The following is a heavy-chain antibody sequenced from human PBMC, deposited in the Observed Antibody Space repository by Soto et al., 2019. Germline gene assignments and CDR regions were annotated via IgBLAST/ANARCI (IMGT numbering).Heavy chain of an antibody. CDR3: ANKGVDYSSYDAFDI. Sequence: GGSLRLSCAASGFTFSSYAMSWVRQAPGKGLEWVSAISGSGGSTYYADSVKGRFTISRDNSKNTLYLQMNSLRAEDTAVYYCANKGVDYSSYDAFDIWGQGTMVTVSS. D-gene: IGHD4-4*01. J-gene: IGHJ3*02. CDR1: GFTFSSYA. CDR2: ISGSGGST. V-gene: IGHV3-23*01.